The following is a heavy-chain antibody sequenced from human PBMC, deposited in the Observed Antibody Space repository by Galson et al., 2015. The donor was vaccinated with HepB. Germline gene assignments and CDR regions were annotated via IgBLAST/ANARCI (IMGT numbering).Heavy chain of an antibody. D-gene: IGHD2-15*01. Sequence: SLRLSCAASGFTFDDYAMHWVRQGPGKGLEWVSGISWNSGSIGYADSVKGRLTISRDNAKNSLYLQINSLRREDTALYYCAKGAFTQGDAFDIWGQGTMVTVSS. V-gene: IGHV3-9*01. CDR1: GFTFDDYA. J-gene: IGHJ3*02. CDR3: AKGAFTQGDAFDI. CDR2: ISWNSGSI.